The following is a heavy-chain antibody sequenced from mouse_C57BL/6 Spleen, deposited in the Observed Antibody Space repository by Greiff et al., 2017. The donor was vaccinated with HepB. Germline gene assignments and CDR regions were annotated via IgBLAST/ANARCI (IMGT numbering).Heavy chain of an antibody. D-gene: IGHD1-1*01. CDR2: ISSGSSTI. J-gene: IGHJ3*01. Sequence: EVNVVESGGGLVKPGGSLKLSCAASGFTFSDYGMHWVRQAPEKGLEWVAYISSGSSTIYYADTVKGRFTIYRDNAKNTLFLQMTSLRSEDTAMYYCAKGRLLLPFAYWGQGTLVTVSA. V-gene: IGHV5-17*01. CDR1: GFTFSDYG. CDR3: AKGRLLLPFAY.